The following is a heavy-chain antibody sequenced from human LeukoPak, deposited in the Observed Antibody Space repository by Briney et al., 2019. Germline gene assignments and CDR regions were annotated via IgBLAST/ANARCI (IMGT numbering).Heavy chain of an antibody. CDR2: INHSGST. D-gene: IGHD3-10*01. V-gene: IGHV4-34*01. CDR3: ARRNWVVRGVTDY. CDR1: GGSFSGYY. J-gene: IGHJ4*02. Sequence: SETLSLTCAVYGGSFSGYYWSWIRQPPGKGLEWIGEINHSGSTSYNPSLKSRVTISVDTSKNQFSLKLSSVTAADTAVYYCARRNWVVRGVTDYWGQGTLVTVSS.